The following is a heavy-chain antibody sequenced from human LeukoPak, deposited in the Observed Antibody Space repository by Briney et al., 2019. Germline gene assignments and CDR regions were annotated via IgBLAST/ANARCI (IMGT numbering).Heavy chain of an antibody. CDR3: ARAEQLWLLGTHKFGY. J-gene: IGHJ4*02. CDR1: GFTFSSYS. Sequence: GGSLRLSCAASGFTFSSYSMNWVRQAPGKGLEWVSSISSSSSYIYYADSVKGRFTISRDNAKNSLYLQMNSLRAEDTAVYYCARAEQLWLLGTHKFGYWGQGTLVTVSS. CDR2: ISSSSSYI. D-gene: IGHD5-18*01. V-gene: IGHV3-21*01.